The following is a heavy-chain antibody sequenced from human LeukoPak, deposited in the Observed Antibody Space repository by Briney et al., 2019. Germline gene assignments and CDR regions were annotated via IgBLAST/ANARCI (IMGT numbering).Heavy chain of an antibody. J-gene: IGHJ4*01. CDR3: ARGSRIAAEYYFDY. CDR2: IYYSGST. Sequence: TSETLSLTCTVSGGSISSYYWSWIRQPPGKGLEWIGYIYYSGSTNYNPSLKSRVTISVDTSKNQFSLKLSSVTAADTAVYYCARGSRIAAEYYFDYWGQEPWSPSPQ. D-gene: IGHD6-13*01. V-gene: IGHV4-59*01. CDR1: GGSISSYY.